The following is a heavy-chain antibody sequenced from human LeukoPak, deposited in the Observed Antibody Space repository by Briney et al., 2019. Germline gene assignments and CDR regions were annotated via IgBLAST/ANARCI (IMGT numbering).Heavy chain of an antibody. CDR3: ARREMAAAGSYNWFDP. V-gene: IGHV5-51*01. Sequence: GESLKISCKGSGYSFTSYWIGWVRQMPGKGLEWMGIIYPGDSDTRYSPSFQGQVTISADKSISTAYLQWSSLKASDTAMYYCARREMAAAGSYNWFDPWGQGTLVTVSS. J-gene: IGHJ5*02. CDR2: IYPGDSDT. CDR1: GYSFTSYW. D-gene: IGHD6-13*01.